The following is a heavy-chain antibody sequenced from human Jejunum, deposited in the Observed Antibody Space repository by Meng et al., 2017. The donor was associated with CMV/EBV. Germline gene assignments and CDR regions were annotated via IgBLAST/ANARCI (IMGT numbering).Heavy chain of an antibody. J-gene: IGHJ4*02. CDR1: GGSVRSGNYH. V-gene: IGHV4-61*01. CDR3: AGLIVGNGGRGH. CDR2: TVYGGSL. D-gene: IGHD2/OR15-2a*01. Sequence: FSGGSVRSGNYHWNWIRPPPGKGLEWIGQTVYGGSLKYNPSLESRLSISIDTSKNQFSLNLNSVTAADTAVYYCAGLIVGNGGRGHWGQGTLVTVSS.